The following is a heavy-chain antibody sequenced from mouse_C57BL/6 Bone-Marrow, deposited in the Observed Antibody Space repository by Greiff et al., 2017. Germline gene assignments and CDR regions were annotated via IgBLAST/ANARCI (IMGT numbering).Heavy chain of an antibody. D-gene: IGHD1-1*01. J-gene: IGHJ1*03. CDR1: GFTFSSYT. CDR3: ANLITTVVEYFDV. V-gene: IGHV5-9*01. CDR2: ISGGGGNT. Sequence: VMLVESGGGLVHPGGSLKLSCAASGFTFSSYTMSWVRQTPETRLAWVATISGGGGNTYYPDSVQGRFTISRDNAKNTLYLQMSSLRSEDTDLYYCANLITTVVEYFDVWGTGTTVTVSS.